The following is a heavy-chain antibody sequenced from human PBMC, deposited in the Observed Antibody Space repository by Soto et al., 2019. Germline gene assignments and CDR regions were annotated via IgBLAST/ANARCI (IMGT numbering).Heavy chain of an antibody. CDR3: ARDRIIGTSYSEY. V-gene: IGHV4-4*07. CDR2: IHSSGTT. D-gene: IGHD1-7*01. J-gene: IGHJ4*02. CDR1: SGSINSFY. Sequence: SETLSLTCTVSSGSINSFYWSWIRQPAGKGLEWIGRIHSSGTTNYNPSLKSRVTMSVDTSRNQFSLKLTSVTAADTAVYYCARDRIIGTSYSEYWGQGVLVTVYS.